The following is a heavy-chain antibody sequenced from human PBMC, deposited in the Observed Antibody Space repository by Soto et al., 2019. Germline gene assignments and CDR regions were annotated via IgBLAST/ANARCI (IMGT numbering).Heavy chain of an antibody. D-gene: IGHD2-2*01. CDR2: IYYGGTT. CDR1: GLTVSTNY. J-gene: IGHJ6*02. Sequence: EVQLVESGGGLVQPGGSLRISCAASGLTVSTNYMSWVRQAPGKGLEWVSIIYYGGTTYYAESVKGRFTISRDHSKNTRYLKMPSLRAEATAVYYCARDYDTSIGDWAYYCIDGWGQGTTVTVSS. V-gene: IGHV3-66*01. CDR3: ARDYDTSIGDWAYYCIDG.